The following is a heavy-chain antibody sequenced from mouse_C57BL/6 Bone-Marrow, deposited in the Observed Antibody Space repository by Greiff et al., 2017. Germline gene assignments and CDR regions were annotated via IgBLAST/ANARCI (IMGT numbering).Heavy chain of an antibody. Sequence: EVKVEESGGGLVQPGGSLKLSCAASGFTFSDYGMAWVRQAPRKGPEWVAFISNLAYSIYYADTVTGRFTISRENAKNTLYLEMSSLRSEDTAMYYCARDGNLAWFAYWGQGTLVTVSA. V-gene: IGHV5-15*04. D-gene: IGHD2-1*01. CDR1: GFTFSDYG. J-gene: IGHJ3*01. CDR3: ARDGNLAWFAY. CDR2: ISNLAYSI.